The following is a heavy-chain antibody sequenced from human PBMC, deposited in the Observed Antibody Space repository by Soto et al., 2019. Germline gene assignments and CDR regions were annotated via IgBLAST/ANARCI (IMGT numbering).Heavy chain of an antibody. CDR2: IIPIFGTA. Sequence: QVQLVQSGAEVKKPGSSVKVSCKASGGTFSSYAISWVRQAPGQGLEWMGGIIPIFGTANYAQKFQGRVTITADESTGTAYMELSSLRSEDTAVYYCASPIVLVPAAMRSGYYYYGMDVWGQGTTVTVSS. D-gene: IGHD2-2*01. J-gene: IGHJ6*02. CDR3: ASPIVLVPAAMRSGYYYYGMDV. V-gene: IGHV1-69*12. CDR1: GGTFSSYA.